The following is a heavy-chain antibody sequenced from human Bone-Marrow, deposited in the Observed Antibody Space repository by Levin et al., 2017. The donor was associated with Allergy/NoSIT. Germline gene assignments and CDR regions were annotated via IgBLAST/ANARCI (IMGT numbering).Heavy chain of an antibody. D-gene: IGHD5-24*01. V-gene: IGHV3-48*03. CDR2: ISSSASIK. J-gene: IGHJ4*02. CDR3: ARESGDGYNDGGGGH. Sequence: HPGGSLRLSCAASGFTFSSYEMNWVRQAPGKGLEWVSYISSSASIKYYAHSVKGRFTISRDNAKNSLYLQMNSLRVEDTAVYYCARESGDGYNDGGGGHWGQGTLVTVSS. CDR1: GFTFSSYE.